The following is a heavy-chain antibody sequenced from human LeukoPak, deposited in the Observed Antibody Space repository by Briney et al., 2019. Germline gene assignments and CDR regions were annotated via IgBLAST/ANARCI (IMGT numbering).Heavy chain of an antibody. J-gene: IGHJ6*04. D-gene: IGHD2-2*01. V-gene: IGHV3-30*18. CDR2: ISYDGSNK. CDR1: GFPFSSYG. Sequence: GRSLRLSCAASGFPFSSYGMHWVRQAPGKGLEWVAVISYDGSNKYYADSVKGRFTISRDNSKNTLYLQMNSLRAEDTAVYYCAKGDPYCSSTSCYPYYYYGMDVWGKGTTVTVSS. CDR3: AKGDPYCSSTSCYPYYYYGMDV.